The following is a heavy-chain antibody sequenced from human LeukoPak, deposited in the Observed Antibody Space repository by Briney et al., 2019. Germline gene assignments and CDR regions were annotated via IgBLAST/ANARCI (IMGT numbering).Heavy chain of an antibody. CDR1: GYTFTSYA. J-gene: IGHJ5*02. CDR2: INAGNGNT. CDR3: ARDIGITMVRGAPAGWFDP. V-gene: IGHV1-3*01. Sequence: ASVKVSCKASGYTFTSYAMHWMRQAPGQRLEWMGWINAGNGNTKYSQKFQGRVTITRDTSASTAYMELSSLRSEDTAVYYCARDIGITMVRGAPAGWFDPWGQGTLVTVSS. D-gene: IGHD3-10*01.